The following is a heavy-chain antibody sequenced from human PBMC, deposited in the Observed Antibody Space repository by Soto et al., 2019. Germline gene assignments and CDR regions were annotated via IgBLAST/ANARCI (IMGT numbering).Heavy chain of an antibody. CDR1: GFICSSYD. J-gene: IGHJ3*02. CDR3: AKETANGGGDFDI. Sequence: GSLRLSCAASGFICSSYDMSWVRQAPGKGLEWVSTILVDGRTFYVDSVKGRLTISRDNSKNTVYLQMNSLTAGDTAQYYCAKETANGGGDFDICGQGTMVTVSS. V-gene: IGHV3-23*01. CDR2: ILVDGRT. D-gene: IGHD3-16*01.